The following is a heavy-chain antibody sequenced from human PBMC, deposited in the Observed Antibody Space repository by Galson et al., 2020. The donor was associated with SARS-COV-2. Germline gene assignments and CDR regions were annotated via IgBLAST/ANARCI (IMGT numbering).Heavy chain of an antibody. CDR2: IYYSGST. D-gene: IGHD3-3*01. V-gene: IGHV4-59*11. Sequence: SETLSLTCTVSGGSISSHSWSWIRQPPGKGLEWIGYIYYSGSTNYNPSLKSRVTISADTSKSQFSLKLISVSAADTAVYYCARARGHYDFWSGYPHYFDYWGQGTLVSVSS. CDR1: GGSISSHS. J-gene: IGHJ4*02. CDR3: ARARGHYDFWSGYPHYFDY.